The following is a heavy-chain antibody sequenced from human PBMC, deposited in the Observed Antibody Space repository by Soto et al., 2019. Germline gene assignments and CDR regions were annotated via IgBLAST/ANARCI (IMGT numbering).Heavy chain of an antibody. V-gene: IGHV1-46*01. J-gene: IGHJ4*02. D-gene: IGHD5-12*01. CDR3: ARDLGGFPDY. CDR2: INPSGGST. CDR1: GYTFTSYY. Sequence: ASVKVSCKASGYTFTSYYMHWVRQAPGQGLEWMGIINPSGGSTNYAQKFQGRVTMTRDTSTSTVYMELSSLRSDDTAVYYCARDLGGFPDYWGQGTLVTVSS.